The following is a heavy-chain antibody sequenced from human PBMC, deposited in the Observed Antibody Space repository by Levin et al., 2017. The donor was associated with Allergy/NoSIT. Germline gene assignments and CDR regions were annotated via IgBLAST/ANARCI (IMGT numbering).Heavy chain of an antibody. V-gene: IGHV1-69*01. D-gene: IGHD6-6*01. CDR2: IIPIFGTA. CDR3: ARVGVYSSSSAYYYYYGMDV. Sequence: KISCKASGGTFSSYAISWVRQAPGQGLEWMGGIIPIFGTANYAQKFQGRVTITADESTSTAYMELSSLRSEDTAVYYCARVGVYSSSSAYYYYYGMDVWGQGTTVTVSS. CDR1: GGTFSSYA. J-gene: IGHJ6*02.